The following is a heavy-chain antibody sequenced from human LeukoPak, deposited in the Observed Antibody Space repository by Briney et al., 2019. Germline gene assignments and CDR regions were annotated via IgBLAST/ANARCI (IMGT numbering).Heavy chain of an antibody. D-gene: IGHD3-9*01. Sequence: SVKVSCTASGGTFSSYAISWVRQAPGQGLEWMGGIIPIFGTANYAQKFQGRVTITADESTSTAYMELSSLRSEDTAVYYCAKADYHEGYYDIGTYYYYYGMDVWGQGTTVTVSS. V-gene: IGHV1-69*13. CDR1: GGTFSSYA. CDR3: AKADYHEGYYDIGTYYYYYGMDV. J-gene: IGHJ6*02. CDR2: IIPIFGTA.